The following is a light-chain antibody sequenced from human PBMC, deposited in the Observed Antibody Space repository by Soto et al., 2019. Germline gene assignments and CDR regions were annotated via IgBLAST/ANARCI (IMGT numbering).Light chain of an antibody. CDR2: LGS. V-gene: IGKV2-28*01. CDR1: QNLLHSNGYNY. J-gene: IGKJ2*01. CDR3: MQALT. Sequence: DIVMTQSPLSLPVTPGEPASISCRSSQNLLHSNGYNYLDWYLQKPGQSPQLLIYLGSNRASGVPDRFSGSGSGTDFTLKISRVEAEDVGVYYCMQALTFGQGTKLEIK.